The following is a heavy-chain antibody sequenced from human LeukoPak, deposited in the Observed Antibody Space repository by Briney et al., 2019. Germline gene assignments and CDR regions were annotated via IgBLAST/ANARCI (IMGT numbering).Heavy chain of an antibody. Sequence: ASVKVSCKSSDYTFTSYGINWVRQAPGQGLEWMGWISAYNANTSYAQKLQGRVTMTTDTSTSTAYMELRSLRSDDTAVYYCARDQSDFWSGYHSENAFDIWGQGTMVTVSS. J-gene: IGHJ3*02. CDR2: ISAYNANT. V-gene: IGHV1-18*01. CDR1: DYTFTSYG. D-gene: IGHD3-3*01. CDR3: ARDQSDFWSGYHSENAFDI.